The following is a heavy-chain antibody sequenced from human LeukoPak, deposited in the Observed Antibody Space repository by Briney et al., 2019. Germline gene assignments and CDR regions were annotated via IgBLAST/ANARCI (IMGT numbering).Heavy chain of an antibody. D-gene: IGHD4-17*01. J-gene: IGHJ4*02. CDR3: ANEIRPNDY. Sequence: GGSLRLSCAASEFDFSSHAMTWARQAPGKGLEWVSAISISGSKTYYADSVKGRFTISSDNSKNTLYLQMNSLRAEDTAVYYCANEIRPNDYWGQGTQVTVSS. CDR1: EFDFSSHA. CDR2: ISISGSKT. V-gene: IGHV3-23*01.